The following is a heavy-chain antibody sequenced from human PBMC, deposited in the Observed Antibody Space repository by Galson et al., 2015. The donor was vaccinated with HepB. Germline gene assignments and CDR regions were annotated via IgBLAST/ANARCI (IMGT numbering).Heavy chain of an antibody. D-gene: IGHD2-8*01. CDR3: ARLFARMDDY. J-gene: IGHJ4*02. CDR1: GFIVTDNY. V-gene: IGHV3-53*01. Sequence: SLRLSCAVSGFIVTDNYMTWVRQAPGKGLEWVSVFYSGGTTYYADSVKGRFTISRGISKNTLYLQMNRLRADDTAMYYCARLFARMDDYWGQGTLVTVSS. CDR2: FYSGGTT.